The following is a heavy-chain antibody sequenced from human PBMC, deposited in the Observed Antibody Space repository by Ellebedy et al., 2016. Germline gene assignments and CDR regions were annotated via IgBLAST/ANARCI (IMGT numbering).Heavy chain of an antibody. Sequence: GESLKISXAASGFTLSSYSMNWVRQAPGKGLEWVSSITSGSTYIYYADSVKGRFTISRDNAKNSVYLQMNSLRGGDTAVYYCARGVGGTSLNWFDPWGQGTLVTVSS. V-gene: IGHV3-21*01. CDR3: ARGVGGTSLNWFDP. J-gene: IGHJ5*02. D-gene: IGHD3-16*01. CDR2: ITSGSTYI. CDR1: GFTLSSYS.